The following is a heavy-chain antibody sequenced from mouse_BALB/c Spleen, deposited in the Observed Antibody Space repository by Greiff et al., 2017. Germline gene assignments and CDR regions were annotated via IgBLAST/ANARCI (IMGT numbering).Heavy chain of an antibody. V-gene: IGHV1S56*01. CDR3: ARGDYGSYYSYYYAMDY. D-gene: IGHD2-2*01. J-gene: IGHJ4*01. CDR1: GYTFTSYY. Sequence: VQLQQSGPELVKPGASVRISCKASGYTFTSYYIHWVKQRPGQGLEWIGWIYPGNVNTKYNEKFKGKATLTADKSSSTAYMQLSSLTSEDSAVYVCARGDYGSYYSYYYAMDYWGQGTSVTVSS. CDR2: IYPGNVNT.